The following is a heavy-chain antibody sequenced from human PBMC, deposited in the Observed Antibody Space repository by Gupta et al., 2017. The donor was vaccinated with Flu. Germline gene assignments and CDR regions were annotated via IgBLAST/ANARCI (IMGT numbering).Heavy chain of an antibody. CDR3: AKGLLGYCSYISCPLEI. CDR1: GFSLDNYV. Sequence: EMQLVESGGGLVQPGRSLRLSCAASGFSLDNYVMHWVRQPPGKGLEWVSSITWNSDRRGYADSVKGRFTISRDNAKNSLYLQMNSLRAEDTALYYCAKGLLGYCSYISCPLEIWGQGTLVTVSS. CDR2: ITWNSDRR. V-gene: IGHV3-9*01. D-gene: IGHD2-15*01. J-gene: IGHJ4*02.